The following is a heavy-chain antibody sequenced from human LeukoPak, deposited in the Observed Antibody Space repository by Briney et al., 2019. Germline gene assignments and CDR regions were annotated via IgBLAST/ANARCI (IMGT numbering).Heavy chain of an antibody. CDR2: IYTSGTI. V-gene: IGHV4-4*07. J-gene: IGHJ5*02. Sequence: SETLSLTCTVSGGSISSYYWSWIRQPAGTALEWIGRIYTSGTITYNPSLKSRVTMSVDTSKNQFSLKLSSVTAADTAVYYCARDSGTTGEVKFDPWGQGTLVIVSS. CDR1: GGSISSYY. D-gene: IGHD3-10*01. CDR3: ARDSGTTGEVKFDP.